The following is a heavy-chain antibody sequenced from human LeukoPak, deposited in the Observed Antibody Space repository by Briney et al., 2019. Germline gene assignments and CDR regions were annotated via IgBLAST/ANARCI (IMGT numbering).Heavy chain of an antibody. Sequence: GGSLRLSCAASGFTFSSYWMSWVRQAPGKGLEWVANIKQDGSEKYYVDSVKGRFTISRDNAKNSLYLQMNSLRAEDTAVYYCARESSIAAASLDYWGQGTLVTVSP. CDR1: GFTFSSYW. CDR3: ARESSIAAASLDY. J-gene: IGHJ4*02. D-gene: IGHD6-13*01. V-gene: IGHV3-7*01. CDR2: IKQDGSEK.